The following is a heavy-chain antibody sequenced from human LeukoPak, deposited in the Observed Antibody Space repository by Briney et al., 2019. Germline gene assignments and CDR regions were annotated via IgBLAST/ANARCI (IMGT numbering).Heavy chain of an antibody. D-gene: IGHD3/OR15-3a*01. CDR1: GGSISSSSYY. CDR3: ARRDWYYFDY. CDR2: IYYSGST. J-gene: IGHJ4*02. V-gene: IGHV4-39*01. Sequence: SETLSLTCTVSGGSISSSSYYWGWIRQPPGKGLEWIGSIYYSGSTYYNPSLKSRVTISVDTSKNQFSLKLSSVTAADTAVYYCARRDWYYFDYWGQGTRVTV.